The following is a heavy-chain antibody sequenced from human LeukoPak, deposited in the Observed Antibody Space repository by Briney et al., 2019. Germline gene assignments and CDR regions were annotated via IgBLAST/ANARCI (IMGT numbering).Heavy chain of an antibody. J-gene: IGHJ3*02. CDR2: TYTGGNS. Sequence: GGSLRLSCAASGFTVSSIHMVWVRQAPGKGLEWVSVTYTGGNSYYADSVKGRFIIFRDISKNTLYLQMNSLRAEDSALYYCARGGRGSAAVVAPRSFDIWGQGTMVTVSS. CDR1: GFTVSSIH. V-gene: IGHV3-53*01. CDR3: ARGGRGSAAVVAPRSFDI. D-gene: IGHD3-22*01.